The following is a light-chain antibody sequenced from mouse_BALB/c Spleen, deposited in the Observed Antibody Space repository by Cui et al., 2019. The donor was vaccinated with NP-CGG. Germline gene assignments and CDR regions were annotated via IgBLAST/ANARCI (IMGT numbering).Light chain of an antibody. CDR2: GTN. CDR3: ALWYSNHWV. V-gene: IGLV1*01. CDR1: TGAVTTSNY. Sequence: ALLTQESALTTSPGETVTLTCRLNTGAVTTSNYANWVQEKPDHLFTGLIGGTNNRVPGVPARFSGSLIGDKAALTITGAQTEDEAIYFCALWYSNHWVFGGGTKLTVL. J-gene: IGLJ1*01.